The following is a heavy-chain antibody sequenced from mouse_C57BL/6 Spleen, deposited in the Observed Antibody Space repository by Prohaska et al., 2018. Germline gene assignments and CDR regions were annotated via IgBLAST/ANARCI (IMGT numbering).Heavy chain of an antibody. CDR2: INPNNGGT. CDR3: ARLLRSFDY. D-gene: IGHD1-1*01. V-gene: IGHV1-18*01. Sequence: HGKSLEWIGDINPNNGGTIYNQKFKGKATLTVDKSSSTAYMELRSLTSEDTAVYYCARLLRSFDYWGQGTTLTVSS. J-gene: IGHJ2*01.